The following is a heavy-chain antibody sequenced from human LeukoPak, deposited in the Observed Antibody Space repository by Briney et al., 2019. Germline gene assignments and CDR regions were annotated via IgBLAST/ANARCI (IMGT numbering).Heavy chain of an antibody. CDR1: GYRFTNYW. CDR3: ARQPNPDFDY. V-gene: IGHV5-51*01. Sequence: GEFLKISCKGSGYRFTNYWIGWVRQLPGKGLEWMGIIYPGDSVTRYSPSFQGQVTISADKSISTAYLQWSSLKASDTAMYYCARQPNPDFDYWGQGTLVTVSS. J-gene: IGHJ4*02. CDR2: IYPGDSVT.